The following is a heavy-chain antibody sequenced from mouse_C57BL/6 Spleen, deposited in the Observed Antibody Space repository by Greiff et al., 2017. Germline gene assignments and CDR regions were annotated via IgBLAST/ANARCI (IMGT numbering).Heavy chain of an antibody. V-gene: IGHV1-26*01. D-gene: IGHD3-3*01. Sequence: EVQLQQSGPELVKPGASVKISCKASGYTFTDYYMNWVKQSHGKSLEWIGDINPNNGGTSYNQKFKGKATLTVDKSSSTAYMELRSLTSKDSAVYYCARRGTGYWGQGTTLTVSS. CDR1: GYTFTDYY. CDR2: INPNNGGT. J-gene: IGHJ2*01. CDR3: ARRGTGY.